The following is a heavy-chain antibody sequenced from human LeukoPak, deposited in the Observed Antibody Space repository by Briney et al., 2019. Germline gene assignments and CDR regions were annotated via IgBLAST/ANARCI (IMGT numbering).Heavy chain of an antibody. CDR1: RYTFTGYY. D-gene: IGHD2-2*01. Sequence: ASVKVSCKASRYTFTGYYMHWVRQAPGQGLEWMGWINPNSGGTNYAQKFQGRVTMTRDTSIHTAYMELSRLRSDDTAVYYCARVIRTVVVPAAIPYNWFDPWGQGTLVTVSS. CDR2: INPNSGGT. J-gene: IGHJ5*02. V-gene: IGHV1-2*02. CDR3: ARVIRTVVVPAAIPYNWFDP.